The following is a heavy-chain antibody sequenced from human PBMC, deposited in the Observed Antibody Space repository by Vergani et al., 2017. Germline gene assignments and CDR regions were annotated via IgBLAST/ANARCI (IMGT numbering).Heavy chain of an antibody. CDR1: GFTLSSHA. D-gene: IGHD2-8*01. J-gene: IGHJ6*03. V-gene: IGHV3-33*01. CDR3: ARARYCAHGVCYITYYCYMDV. Sequence: QVQLEESGRGAVQPGRSPRLSCAGSGFTLSSHAMHWVRQAPGKGLEWGAFIWYDGSKEYYADSVKGRFTISRDNSKNTLYLQMNNLRAADTAVYYCARARYCAHGVCYITYYCYMDVWGRGTAVTVS. CDR2: IWYDGSKE.